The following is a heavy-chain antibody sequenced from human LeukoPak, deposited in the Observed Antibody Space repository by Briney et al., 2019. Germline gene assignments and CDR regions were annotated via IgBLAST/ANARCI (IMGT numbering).Heavy chain of an antibody. CDR3: ARDLLGVIDFDY. Sequence: ASVKVSCKASGYTFTGYHMHWVRQAPGQGLEWMGWINPNTGDTNYAQKFQGRVTMTRDTSISTAYMELSRLRSDDTAVYYCARDLLGVIDFDYWGQGTLVTVSS. CDR2: INPNTGDT. D-gene: IGHD3-16*02. CDR1: GYTFTGYH. V-gene: IGHV1-2*02. J-gene: IGHJ4*02.